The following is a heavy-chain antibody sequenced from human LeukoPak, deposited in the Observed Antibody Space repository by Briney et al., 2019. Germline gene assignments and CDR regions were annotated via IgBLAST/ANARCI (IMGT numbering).Heavy chain of an antibody. V-gene: IGHV3-23*01. D-gene: IGHD4-17*01. CDR1: GFTFSSYA. CDR3: ATYGDFRIYYFDY. CDR2: ISGSGGST. J-gene: IGHJ4*02. Sequence: GGSLRLPCAASGFTFSSYAMSWVRQAPGKGLEWVSAISGSGGSTYYADSVKGRFTISRDNSKNTLYLQMNSLRAEDTAVYYCATYGDFRIYYFDYWGQGTLSPSPQ.